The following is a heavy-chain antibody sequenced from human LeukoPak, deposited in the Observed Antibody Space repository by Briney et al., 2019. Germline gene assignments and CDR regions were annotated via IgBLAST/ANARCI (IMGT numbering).Heavy chain of an antibody. CDR1: GGSISSYY. V-gene: IGHV4-59*01. CDR3: ARYPVSYYYYMDV. Sequence: SETLSLTCTVSGGSISSYYWSWIRQPPGKGLEWIGYISYSGNTNYSPSLKSRVTISVDTSKNQITLKLSSVTAADTAVYYCARYPVSYYYYMDVWGKGTTVTVSS. J-gene: IGHJ6*03. CDR2: ISYSGNT. D-gene: IGHD5/OR15-5a*01.